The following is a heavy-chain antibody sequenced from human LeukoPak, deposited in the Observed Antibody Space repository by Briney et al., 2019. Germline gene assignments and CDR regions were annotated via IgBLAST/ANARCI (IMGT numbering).Heavy chain of an antibody. CDR1: GYTFTSYD. D-gene: IGHD3-3*01. Sequence: VASVKVSCKASGYTFTSYDINWVRQATGQGLEWMGWMNPNSSNTGYAQKFQGRVTMTRNTSISTAYMELSSLRSEDTAVYYCARIRYYDFWSGYYIGYYYYGMDVWGQGTTVTVSS. V-gene: IGHV1-8*01. J-gene: IGHJ6*02. CDR2: MNPNSSNT. CDR3: ARIRYYDFWSGYYIGYYYYGMDV.